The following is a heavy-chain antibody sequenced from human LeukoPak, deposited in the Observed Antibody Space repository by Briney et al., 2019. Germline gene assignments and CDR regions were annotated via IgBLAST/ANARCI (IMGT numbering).Heavy chain of an antibody. J-gene: IGHJ4*02. Sequence: GGSLRLSCAASGFTFSTYSMNWVRQAPGKGLEWVANIHPEGNEKYHVESVKGRFTISRDNAKNSLFLQMNGLRVEDTAVYYCARGDAFSGDHWGQGTLVTVSS. CDR2: IHPEGNEK. CDR1: GFTFSTYS. CDR3: ARGDAFSGDH. V-gene: IGHV3-7*04.